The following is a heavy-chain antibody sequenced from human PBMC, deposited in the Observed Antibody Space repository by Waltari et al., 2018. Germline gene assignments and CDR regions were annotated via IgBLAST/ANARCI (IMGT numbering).Heavy chain of an antibody. J-gene: IGHJ3*02. V-gene: IGHV4-39*01. Sequence: QLQLQESGPGLVKPSETLSLTCTVSGGSISSSSYYWGWTRQPPGKGLEWIGSIYYSGSTYYNPSLKSRVTISVDTSKNQFSLKLSSVTAADTAVYYCARQRPTSDAFDIWGQGTMVTVSS. CDR1: GGSISSSSYY. CDR3: ARQRPTSDAFDI. CDR2: IYYSGST.